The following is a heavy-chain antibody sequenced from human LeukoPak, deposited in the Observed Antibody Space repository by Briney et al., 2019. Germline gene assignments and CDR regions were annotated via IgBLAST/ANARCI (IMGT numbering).Heavy chain of an antibody. J-gene: IGHJ4*02. CDR2: INPNSGGT. Sequence: EASVKVSCKASGYTFTGYYMHWVRQAPGQGLGWMGWINPNSGGTNYAQKLQGRVTMTRDTSISTAYMELSRLRSDDTAVYYCARGSRYYSSSWLAYDYWGQGTLVTVSS. CDR1: GYTFTGYY. V-gene: IGHV1-2*02. D-gene: IGHD6-13*01. CDR3: ARGSRYYSSSWLAYDY.